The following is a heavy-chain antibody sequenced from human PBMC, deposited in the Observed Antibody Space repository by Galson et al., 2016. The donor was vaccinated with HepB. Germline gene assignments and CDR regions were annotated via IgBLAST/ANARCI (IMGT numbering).Heavy chain of an antibody. D-gene: IGHD4-23*01. J-gene: IGHJ4*02. CDR3: AGSTVVFDY. CDR2: ISYDGSNK. Sequence: SLRLSCAASGFTFSSYGMHWVRQAPGKGLEWVALISYDGSNKYFADSVKGRFTISRDNSKNTLYLQMNSLRAEDTAVYYCAGSTVVFDYWGQGTLVTVSS. V-gene: IGHV3-30*03. CDR1: GFTFSSYG.